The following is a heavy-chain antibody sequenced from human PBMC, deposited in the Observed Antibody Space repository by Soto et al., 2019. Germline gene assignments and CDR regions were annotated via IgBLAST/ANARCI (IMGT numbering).Heavy chain of an antibody. V-gene: IGHV3-21*01. J-gene: IGHJ6*02. CDR2: IGRRSDI. CDR1: GFSFSTYS. D-gene: IGHD2-21*02. Sequence: GGSLRLSCEASGFSFSTYSRHWVRQAPGKGLEWVSSIGRRSDIYYADSVKGRFTISRDNAKNSVSLQMNSLRDEDTAVYYCAREETAWPLAYGLDVWGQGTPVTVSS. CDR3: AREETAWPLAYGLDV.